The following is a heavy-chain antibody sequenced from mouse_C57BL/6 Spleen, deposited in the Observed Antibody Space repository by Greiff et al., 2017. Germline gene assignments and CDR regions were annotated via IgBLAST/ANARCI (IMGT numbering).Heavy chain of an antibody. CDR2: ISDGGSYT. CDR1: GFTFSSYA. D-gene: IGHD1-1*01. J-gene: IGHJ2*01. V-gene: IGHV5-4*01. Sequence: EVQGVESGGGLVKPGGSLKLSCAASGFTFSSYAMSWVRQTPEKRLEWVATISDGGSYTYYPDNVKGRFTISRDNAKNNLYLQMSHLKSEDTAMYYCAREARLRPFDYWGQGTTLTVSS. CDR3: AREARLRPFDY.